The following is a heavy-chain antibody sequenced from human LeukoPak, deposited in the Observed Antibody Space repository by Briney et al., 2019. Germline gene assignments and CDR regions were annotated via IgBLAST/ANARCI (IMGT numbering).Heavy chain of an antibody. Sequence: GGSLRLSCAASGFTFSSYWMHWVRQAPGKGLVWVSRINSDGSSTSYADSVKGRFTISRDNAKNSLYLQMNSLRAEDTAVYYCARDHNILTGYYKGGAWYFDLWGRGTLVTVSS. D-gene: IGHD3-9*01. J-gene: IGHJ2*01. V-gene: IGHV3-74*01. CDR2: INSDGSST. CDR3: ARDHNILTGYYKGGAWYFDL. CDR1: GFTFSSYW.